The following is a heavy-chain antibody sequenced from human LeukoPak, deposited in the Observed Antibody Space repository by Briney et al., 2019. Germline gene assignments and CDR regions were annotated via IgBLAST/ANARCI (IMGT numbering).Heavy chain of an antibody. V-gene: IGHV4-59*01. CDR2: IYYSGST. J-gene: IGHJ6*02. CDR1: GRSISMYY. Sequence: SETLSLTCTVSGRSISMYYWSWIRQPPGKGLEWIGYIYYSGSTNYNPSLKSRVTISVDTSKNQFSLKLSSVTAADTAVYYCARSRGRRDILAGYFLYYYYGMDVWGQGTTVTVSS. D-gene: IGHD3-9*01. CDR3: ARSRGRRDILAGYFLYYYYGMDV.